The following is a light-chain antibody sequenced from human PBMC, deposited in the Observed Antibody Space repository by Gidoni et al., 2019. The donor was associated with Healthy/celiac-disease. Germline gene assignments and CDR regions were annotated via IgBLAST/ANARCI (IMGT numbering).Light chain of an antibody. V-gene: IGKV1-5*01. Sequence: LQMTPYPFTLSASVGDRVTITCRASQSISSWLAWYQQKPGKAPKLLIYDASSLESGVPSRFSGSGSGTEFTLTISSLQPDDFATYYCQQYNSYPLTFGGGTKVEIK. CDR2: DAS. CDR1: QSISSW. J-gene: IGKJ4*01. CDR3: QQYNSYPLT.